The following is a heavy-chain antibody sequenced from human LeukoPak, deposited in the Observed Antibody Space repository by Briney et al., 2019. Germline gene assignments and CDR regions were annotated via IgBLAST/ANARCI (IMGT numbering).Heavy chain of an antibody. CDR1: GFTFSNYN. CDR3: ALTPDYYGSGSFDY. V-gene: IGHV3-21*01. Sequence: PGGSLRLSCAASGFTFSNYNMNWVRQAPGKGLEWVSSITSGSNYVEYTDSVKGRFTISRDNAKNSLYLQMNSLRAEDTAVYYCALTPDYYGSGSFDYWGQGTLVTVSS. J-gene: IGHJ4*02. CDR2: ITSGSNYV. D-gene: IGHD3-10*01.